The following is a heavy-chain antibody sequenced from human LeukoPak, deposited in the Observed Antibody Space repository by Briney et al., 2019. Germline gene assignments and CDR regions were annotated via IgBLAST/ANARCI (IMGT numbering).Heavy chain of an antibody. D-gene: IGHD3-22*01. Sequence: PGGSLRLSCAASGFTFSSYAMHWVRQAPGKGLEWVAVISYDGSNKYYADSVKGRFTISRDNSKNTLYLQMNSLRAEDTAVHYCAIDQATMIVAAGAFDIWVQGTMVTVSS. CDR1: GFTFSSYA. V-gene: IGHV3-30*04. CDR3: AIDQATMIVAAGAFDI. J-gene: IGHJ3*02. CDR2: ISYDGSNK.